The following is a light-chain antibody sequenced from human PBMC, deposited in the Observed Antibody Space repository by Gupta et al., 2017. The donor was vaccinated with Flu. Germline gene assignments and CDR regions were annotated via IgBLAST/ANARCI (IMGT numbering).Light chain of an antibody. CDR2: DVY. J-gene: IGLJ3*02. CDR1: RTDVGGDKG. CDR3: SSYSSLGLVV. V-gene: IGLV2-14*03. Sequence: RTDVGGDKGVAWYQQHPGKAPKLLISDVYNRPSGVSNRFSGSKSGYTASLTIFGLQVEDEADYFCSSYSSLGLVVFGGGTKLTVL.